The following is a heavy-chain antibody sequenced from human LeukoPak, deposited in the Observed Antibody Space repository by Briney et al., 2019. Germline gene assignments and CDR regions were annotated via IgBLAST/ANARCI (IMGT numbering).Heavy chain of an antibody. J-gene: IGHJ4*02. CDR2: INPNSGGT. Sequence: ASVKVSCKASGYTFTGYYMHWVRQAPGQGLEWMGWINPNSGGTNYAQKFQGRVTMTRDTSISTAYMELSRLRSDDTAVYYCARQTQRLYNSPGYWGQGTLVTVSS. D-gene: IGHD1-1*01. CDR3: ARQTQRLYNSPGY. V-gene: IGHV1-2*02. CDR1: GYTFTGYY.